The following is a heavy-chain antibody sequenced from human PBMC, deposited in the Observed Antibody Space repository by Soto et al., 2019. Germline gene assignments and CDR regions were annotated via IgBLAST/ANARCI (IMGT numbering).Heavy chain of an antibody. D-gene: IGHD3-3*01. V-gene: IGHV4-30-4*01. J-gene: IGHJ5*02. CDR1: GGSINSGGYY. CDR2: VYYSGRT. CDR3: AREVASSPIFGVVTNTFDP. Sequence: KPSETLSLTCTVSGGSINSGGYYWSWIRQTPGKGLEWIGYVYYSGRTYYNPSLKSRLSMTIDTSKKQFSLKLDSVTAADTAVYHCAREVASSPIFGVVTNTFDPWGLGTLVTVSS.